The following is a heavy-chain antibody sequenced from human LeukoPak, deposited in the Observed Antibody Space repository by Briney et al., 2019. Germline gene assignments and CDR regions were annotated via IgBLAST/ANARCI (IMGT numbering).Heavy chain of an antibody. D-gene: IGHD2-2*01. CDR2: IYSGGST. Sequence: GGSLRLSCAASGFTVSSNYLSWVRQAPGKGLDWVSVIYSGGSTYYADSVKGRFTISRDNAKNTLYLQMNSLRAEDTAVYYCATDVPAVTIFGYWGQGTLVTVSS. CDR3: ATDVPAVTIFGY. J-gene: IGHJ4*02. V-gene: IGHV3-53*01. CDR1: GFTVSSNY.